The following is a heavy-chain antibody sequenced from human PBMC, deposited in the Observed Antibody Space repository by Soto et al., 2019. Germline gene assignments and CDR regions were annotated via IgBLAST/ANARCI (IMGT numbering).Heavy chain of an antibody. CDR3: ARGESDFWSGYLLSSYYYYGMDV. CDR2: LSYDGSNK. D-gene: IGHD3-3*01. Sequence: GGSLRLSCAASGFTFSSYAMHWVRQAPGKGLEWMAVLSYDGSNKYYADSVKGRFTISRDNSKNTLYLQMNSLRAEDTAVYYCARGESDFWSGYLLSSYYYYGMDVWGQGTTVTVSS. V-gene: IGHV3-30-3*01. CDR1: GFTFSSYA. J-gene: IGHJ6*02.